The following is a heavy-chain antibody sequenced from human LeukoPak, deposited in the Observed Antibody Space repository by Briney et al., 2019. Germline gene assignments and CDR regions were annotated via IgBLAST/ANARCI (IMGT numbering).Heavy chain of an antibody. Sequence: PGGSLRLSCAASGFTFSSYAMHWVRQAPGKGLEWVAVISYDGSNKYYADSVKGRFTISRDNSKNTLYLQMNSLRAEDTAVYYCASSRTHRDYFDYWGQGTLVTVSS. D-gene: IGHD1-1*01. CDR3: ASSRTHRDYFDY. V-gene: IGHV3-30*01. CDR2: ISYDGSNK. CDR1: GFTFSSYA. J-gene: IGHJ4*02.